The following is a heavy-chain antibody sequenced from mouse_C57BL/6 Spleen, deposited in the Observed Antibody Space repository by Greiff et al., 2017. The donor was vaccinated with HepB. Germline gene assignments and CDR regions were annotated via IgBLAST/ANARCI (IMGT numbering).Heavy chain of an antibody. V-gene: IGHV1-64*01. CDR3: ARRHMDAMDY. D-gene: IGHD1-1*02. Sequence: QVQLKQPGAELVKPGASVKLSCKASGYTFTSYWMHWVKQRPGQGLEWIGMIHPNSGSTNYNEKFKSKATLTVDKSSSTAYMQLSSLTSEDSAVYYCARRHMDAMDYWGQGTSVTVSS. CDR1: GYTFTSYW. CDR2: IHPNSGST. J-gene: IGHJ4*01.